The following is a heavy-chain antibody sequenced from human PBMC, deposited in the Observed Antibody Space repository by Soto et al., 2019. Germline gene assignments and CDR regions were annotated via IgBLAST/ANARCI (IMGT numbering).Heavy chain of an antibody. J-gene: IGHJ4*02. Sequence: GASVKVSCKASGYTFTGYYMHWVRQAPGQGLEWMGWINPNSGGTNYAQKFQGRVTMTRDTSISTAYMELSRLRSDDTAVYYCARDLNDSGYSYGLDYWGQGTLVTVSS. CDR1: GYTFTGYY. CDR3: ARDLNDSGYSYGLDY. D-gene: IGHD5-18*01. V-gene: IGHV1-2*02. CDR2: INPNSGGT.